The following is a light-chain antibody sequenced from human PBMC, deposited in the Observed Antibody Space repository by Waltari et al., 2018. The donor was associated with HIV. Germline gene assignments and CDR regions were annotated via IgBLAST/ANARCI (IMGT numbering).Light chain of an antibody. J-gene: IGLJ2*01. CDR1: SGHSSYA. CDR2: LNSDGSH. Sequence: QLVVTQSPSASASLGASVKLTCTLSSGHSSYAIAWHQQRPQKGPRYLMKLNSDGSHIKGDGIPDRFSGSSSGAERYLTISSLQSEDEAEYFCNSRDSSVNDVVFGGGTKLTVL. V-gene: IGLV4-69*01. CDR3: NSRDSSVNDVV.